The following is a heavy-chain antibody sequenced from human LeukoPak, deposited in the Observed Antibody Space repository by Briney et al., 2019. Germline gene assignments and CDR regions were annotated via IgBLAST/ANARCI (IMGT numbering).Heavy chain of an antibody. CDR2: IRSKAYGGTT. J-gene: IGHJ3*02. CDR1: GFTFGDYA. V-gene: IGHV3-49*04. CDR3: TREPITIFGVVNDAFDI. Sequence: GGSLRLSCTASGFTFGDYAMSWVRQAPGKGLEWVGFIRSKAYGGTTEYAASVKGRFTISRDDSKSIAYLQMNSLKTEDTAVYYCTREPITIFGVVNDAFDIWGQGTMVTVSS. D-gene: IGHD3-3*01.